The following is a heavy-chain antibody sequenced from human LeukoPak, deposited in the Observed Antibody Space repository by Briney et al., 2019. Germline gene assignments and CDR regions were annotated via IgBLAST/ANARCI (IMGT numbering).Heavy chain of an antibody. CDR2: IRYDGSNK. J-gene: IGHJ4*02. V-gene: IGHV3-30*02. CDR1: GFTFNSYG. D-gene: IGHD3-22*01. Sequence: GGSLRLSCAASGFTFNSYGMHWVRQAPGKGLEWVAFIRYDGSNKYYADSVKGRFTISRDNSKNTLYLQMNSLRAEDTSVYYCAKGSEGYYYDSSGYYLAYWGQGTLVTVSS. CDR3: AKGSEGYYYDSSGYYLAY.